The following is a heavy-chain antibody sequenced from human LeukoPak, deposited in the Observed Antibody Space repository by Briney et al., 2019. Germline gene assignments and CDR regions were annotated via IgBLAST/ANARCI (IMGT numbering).Heavy chain of an antibody. Sequence: PGGSLRLSCAASGFTFSSYSMNWVRQAPGKGLEWVSYISSSSSTIYYADSVKGRFTISRDNAKNSLYLQMNSLRAEDTAVYSCAKRTDSDYGDCWGQGTLVTVSS. CDR3: AKRTDSDYGDC. V-gene: IGHV3-48*01. D-gene: IGHD2/OR15-2a*01. CDR1: GFTFSSYS. CDR2: ISSSSSTI. J-gene: IGHJ4*02.